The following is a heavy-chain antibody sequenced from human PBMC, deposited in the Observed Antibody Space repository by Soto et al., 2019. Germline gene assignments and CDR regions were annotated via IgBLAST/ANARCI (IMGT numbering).Heavy chain of an antibody. D-gene: IGHD6-13*01. CDR2: MNPNSGNT. CDR3: ARWVIAAGVTRGVDY. Sequence: QVQLVQSGAEVKKPGASVKVSCKASGYTLTSYDINWVRQATGQGLEWMGWMNPNSGNTAYAQKFQGRLTMTRNTSISTAYMELSSLTSEDTAVYYCARWVIAAGVTRGVDYWGQGTLVTVSS. CDR1: GYTLTSYD. J-gene: IGHJ4*01. V-gene: IGHV1-8*01.